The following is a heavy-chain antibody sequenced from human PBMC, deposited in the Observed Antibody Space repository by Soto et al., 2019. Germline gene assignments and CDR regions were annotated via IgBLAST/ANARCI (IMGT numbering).Heavy chain of an antibody. CDR3: AKGQTVVSDFDY. Sequence: GESLKISCAASGFTFSSYAMSWVRQAPGKGLEWVSAISGSGGSTYYADSVKGRFTISRDNSKNTLYLQMNSLRAEDTAVYYCAKGQTVVSDFDYWGQGTLVTVSS. D-gene: IGHD2-15*01. CDR1: GFTFSSYA. CDR2: ISGSGGST. J-gene: IGHJ4*02. V-gene: IGHV3-23*01.